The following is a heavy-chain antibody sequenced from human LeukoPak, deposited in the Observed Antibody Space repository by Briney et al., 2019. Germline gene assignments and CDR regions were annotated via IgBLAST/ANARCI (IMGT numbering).Heavy chain of an antibody. Sequence: GGSLRLSCEASGFIFSSYSMNWVRQAPGKGLEWISKINRGSTTIYYKDSVRGRFTISRDNAKNSLSLQMNNLRVEDTAVYYCARDSPRLSYWGQGTLVTVSS. J-gene: IGHJ4*02. CDR2: INRGSTTI. CDR1: GFIFSSYS. V-gene: IGHV3-48*01. CDR3: ARDSPRLSY.